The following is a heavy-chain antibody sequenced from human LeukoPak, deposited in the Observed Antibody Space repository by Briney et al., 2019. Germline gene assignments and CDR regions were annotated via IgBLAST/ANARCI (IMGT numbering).Heavy chain of an antibody. V-gene: IGHV1-2*02. J-gene: IGHJ4*02. CDR2: INPNSGGT. Sequence: ASVKVSCKASGYTFTGYYMHWVRQAPGQGFEWMGWINPNSGGTNYAQKFQGRVTMTRDTSISTAYMELSRLKSDDTAVYYCARWLAVGASDYWGQGTLVTVSS. CDR3: ARWLAVGASDY. D-gene: IGHD6-19*01. CDR1: GYTFTGYY.